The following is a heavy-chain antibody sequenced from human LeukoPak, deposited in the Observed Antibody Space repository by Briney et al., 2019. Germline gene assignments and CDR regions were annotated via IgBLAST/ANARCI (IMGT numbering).Heavy chain of an antibody. CDR1: GW. J-gene: IGHJ4*02. Sequence: HPGGSLRLSCAASGWMHWVRQAPGKGLVWVSGINHDGTGTYYADSVKGRFTISRDNAKNTLYLQMNSLSADDTAVYYCASVFDSWGQGFLVTVSS. CDR2: INHDGTGT. V-gene: IGHV3-74*01. CDR3: ASVFDS.